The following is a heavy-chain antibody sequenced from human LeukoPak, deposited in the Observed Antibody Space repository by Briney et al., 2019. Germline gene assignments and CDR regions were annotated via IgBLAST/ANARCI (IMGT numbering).Heavy chain of an antibody. CDR1: GGTFSSYA. CDR3: ARASQASHRYCSAGSCYRNSFDY. CDR2: IIPIFGTA. J-gene: IGHJ4*02. Sequence: SVKVSCKASGGTFSSYAISWVRQAPGQGLEWMGGIIPIFGTANYAQKFQGRVTITADESTSTAYMELSSLRSEDTAVYYCARASQASHRYCSAGSCYRNSFDYWGQGTLVTVSS. D-gene: IGHD2-15*01. V-gene: IGHV1-69*13.